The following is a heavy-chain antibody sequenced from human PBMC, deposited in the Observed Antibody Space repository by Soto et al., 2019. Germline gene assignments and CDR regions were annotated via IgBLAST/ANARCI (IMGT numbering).Heavy chain of an antibody. CDR1: GFTFSDYA. V-gene: IGHV3-30*18. D-gene: IGHD6-19*01. CDR2: VSHDGRNK. CDR3: AKGGRQWLVTSDFNY. Sequence: VQLVESGGGVVQPGRSLRLSCAASGFTFSDYAMHWVRQAPGKGLEWVAVVSHDGRNKHYADSVKGRFTISRDSSKNTVSLEMTSRGAEDTAVYYCAKGGRQWLVTSDFNYWGQGALVTVSS. J-gene: IGHJ4*02.